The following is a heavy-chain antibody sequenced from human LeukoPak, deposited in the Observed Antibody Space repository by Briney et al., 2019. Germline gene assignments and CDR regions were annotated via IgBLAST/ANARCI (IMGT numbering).Heavy chain of an antibody. CDR2: ISPYSGNT. D-gene: IGHD1-26*01. V-gene: IGHV1-18*01. J-gene: IGHJ4*02. CDR1: GYTFTSYG. CDR3: ARGSRHEVGASDH. Sequence: GASVKVSCKASGYTFTSYGINWVRQAPGQGLEWTGWISPYSGNTNYAQKFQGRVTVTTQTSTSTAYMELRSLRSDDTAVYYCARGSRHEVGASDHWGQGTLVTVSS.